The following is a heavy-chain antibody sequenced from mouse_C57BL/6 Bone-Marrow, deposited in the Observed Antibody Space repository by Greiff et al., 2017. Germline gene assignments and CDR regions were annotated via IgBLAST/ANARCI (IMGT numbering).Heavy chain of an antibody. J-gene: IGHJ1*03. V-gene: IGHV1-72*01. CDR2: IDPNRGGT. D-gene: IGHD1-1*01. Sequence: VQLQQPGAELVKPGASVKLSCKASGYTFTSYWMHWVKQRPGRGLEWIGRIDPNRGGTTYNEKFKNKATLTVDKPSSTAYMQLSSLTSEDSAVYYCARFITTVVATDWYFDVWGTGSTVTVSS. CDR1: GYTFTSYW. CDR3: ARFITTVVATDWYFDV.